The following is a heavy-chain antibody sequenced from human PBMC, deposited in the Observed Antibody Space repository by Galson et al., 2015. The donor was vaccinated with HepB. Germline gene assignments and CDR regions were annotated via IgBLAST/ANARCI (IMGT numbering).Heavy chain of an antibody. V-gene: IGHV3-48*01. Sequence: SLRLSCAASGFTFSSYSMNWVRQAPGKGLEWVSYISSSSSTIHYADSVKGRFTISRDNAKNSLYLQMNSLRAEDTAVYYCARDRYYGSGSYLYYYYYYMDVWGKGTTVTVSS. D-gene: IGHD3-10*01. CDR1: GFTFSSYS. J-gene: IGHJ6*03. CDR2: ISSSSSTI. CDR3: ARDRYYGSGSYLYYYYYYMDV.